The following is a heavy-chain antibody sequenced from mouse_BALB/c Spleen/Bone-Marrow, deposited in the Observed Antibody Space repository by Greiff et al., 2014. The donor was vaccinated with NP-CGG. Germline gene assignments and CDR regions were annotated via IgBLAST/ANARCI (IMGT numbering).Heavy chain of an antibody. CDR2: IDPSDSYT. Sequence: QVQLQQPGAELVKPGASVKLSCKASGYTFTSYWMHWVKQRPGRGLEWIGEIDPSDSYTNYNQKFKGKATLTVDKSSSTAYMQLSSLTSEDSAVYYCARGYGSSSYAMDYWGQGTSVTVSS. J-gene: IGHJ4*01. CDR1: GYTFTSYW. V-gene: IGHV1-69*02. D-gene: IGHD1-1*01. CDR3: ARGYGSSSYAMDY.